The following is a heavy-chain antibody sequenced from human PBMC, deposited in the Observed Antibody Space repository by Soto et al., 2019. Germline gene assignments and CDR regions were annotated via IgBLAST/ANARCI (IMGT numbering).Heavy chain of an antibody. V-gene: IGHV3-23*01. D-gene: IGHD1-26*01. CDR3: AKGKISTTTYTSFDS. CDR2: FSGPGGGT. J-gene: IGHJ5*01. CDR1: GFTFSRYA. Sequence: WSLRLSCAASGFTFSRYAMSWVRQAPGKGLEWVSTFSGPGGGTCYADSVKGRFTISRDNFKSSLYLQMSSLRAEDTAVYYCAKGKISTTTYTSFDSWGQGTLVTVSS.